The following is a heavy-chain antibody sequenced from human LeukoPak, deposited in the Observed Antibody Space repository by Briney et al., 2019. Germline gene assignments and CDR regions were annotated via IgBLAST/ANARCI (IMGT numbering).Heavy chain of an antibody. CDR2: IRSKAYGGTT. CDR3: TSTYLSQRFTSSWYGY. V-gene: IGHV3-49*04. D-gene: IGHD6-13*01. Sequence: PGGSLRLSCSASGLTFGDYAMSWVRQAPGKGLEWIGFIRSKAYGGTTECAASVKGRFTISRDDSKSIAYLQMNSLKTEDTAVYYCTSTYLSQRFTSSWYGYWGQGTLVTVSS. J-gene: IGHJ4*02. CDR1: GLTFGDYA.